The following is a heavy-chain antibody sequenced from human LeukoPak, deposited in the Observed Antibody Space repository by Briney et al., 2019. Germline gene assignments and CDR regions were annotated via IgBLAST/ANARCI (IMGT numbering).Heavy chain of an antibody. Sequence: GESLKISCKGSGYSFTSYWIGWVRQMPGKVLEWVGIIYPGDSDTKYSPSFQGQVTISADKSISTAYLQWSSLKASDTAMYFCARHLVAPDYWGQGTLVTVSS. CDR3: ARHLVAPDY. CDR2: IYPGDSDT. D-gene: IGHD5-12*01. J-gene: IGHJ4*02. V-gene: IGHV5-51*01. CDR1: GYSFTSYW.